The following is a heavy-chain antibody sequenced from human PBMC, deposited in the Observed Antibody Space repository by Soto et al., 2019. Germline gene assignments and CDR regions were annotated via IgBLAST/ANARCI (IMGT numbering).Heavy chain of an antibody. CDR3: ARGDSSSWSYYYYGMDV. Sequence: PSQTLSLTCAISGDSVSSNSAAWNWIRQSPSRGLEWLGRTYYRSKWYNDYAVSVKSRITINPDTSKNQFSLQLNSVTPEDTAVYYCARGDSSSWSYYYYGMDVWGQWTTVTVSS. D-gene: IGHD6-13*01. CDR1: GDSVSSNSAA. V-gene: IGHV6-1*01. J-gene: IGHJ6*02. CDR2: TYYRSKWYN.